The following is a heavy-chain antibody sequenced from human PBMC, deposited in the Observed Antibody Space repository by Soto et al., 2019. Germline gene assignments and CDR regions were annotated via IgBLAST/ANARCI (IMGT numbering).Heavy chain of an antibody. CDR2: IIPIFGTA. V-gene: IGHV1-69*06. D-gene: IGHD5-12*01. CDR3: ARSRDGYNFISWFDP. CDR1: GGTFGSYA. Sequence: FVKGYCKASGGTFGSYAISWVRQAPGQGLEWMGGIIPIFGTANYAQKFQGRVTITADKSTSTAYMELSSLRSEDTAVYYCARSRDGYNFISWFDPCGQGTLVTVSS. J-gene: IGHJ5*02.